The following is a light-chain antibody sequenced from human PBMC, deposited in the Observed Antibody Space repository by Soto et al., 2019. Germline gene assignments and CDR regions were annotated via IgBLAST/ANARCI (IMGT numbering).Light chain of an antibody. CDR3: HQRNNWPLT. CDR1: QSVRSS. J-gene: IGKJ3*01. Sequence: ETVLTQSPATLSLSPGERATLSCRASQSVRSSLAWYQQKPGQTPRLLIFDASNRAANIPARFSGSGSGTDFTLTISGLETEDSAVYYCHQRNNWPLTFDPGTKVDVK. V-gene: IGKV3-11*01. CDR2: DAS.